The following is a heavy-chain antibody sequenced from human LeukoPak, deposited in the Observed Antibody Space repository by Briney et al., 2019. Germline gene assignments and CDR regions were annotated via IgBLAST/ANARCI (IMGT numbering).Heavy chain of an antibody. Sequence: SETLSLTCTVSGGSISSYYWSWIRQSPGKGLEWIGYIYYSGSTNYNPSLKSRVTISVDTSKNQFSLKLSSVTAADTAVYYCARQKDYYDSSGYYPNSHWFDPWGQGTLVTVSS. D-gene: IGHD3-22*01. J-gene: IGHJ5*02. CDR3: ARQKDYYDSSGYYPNSHWFDP. V-gene: IGHV4-59*08. CDR2: IYYSGST. CDR1: GGSISSYY.